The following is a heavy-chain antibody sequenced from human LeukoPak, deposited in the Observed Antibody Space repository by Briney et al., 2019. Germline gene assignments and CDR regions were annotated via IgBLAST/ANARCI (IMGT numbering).Heavy chain of an antibody. J-gene: IGHJ6*03. CDR1: GGSVTNTYYY. CDR2: IYYSGST. D-gene: IGHD2-2*01. Sequence: SETLSLTCTVSGGSVTNTYYYWSWIRQPPGKGLEWIGYIYYSGSTNYNPSLKSRVTISVDTSKNQFSLKLSSVTAADTAVYYCARFICSSTSCYRHYYYYYMDVWGKGTTVTVSS. V-gene: IGHV4-61*01. CDR3: ARFICSSTSCYRHYYYYYMDV.